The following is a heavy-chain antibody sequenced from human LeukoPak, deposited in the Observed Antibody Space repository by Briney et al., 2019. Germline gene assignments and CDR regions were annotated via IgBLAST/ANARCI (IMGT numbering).Heavy chain of an antibody. CDR1: GYSFTSYW. CDR3: ARRGSTGDNSDY. V-gene: IGHV5-51*01. D-gene: IGHD5/OR15-5a*01. Sequence: WESTKISCKGSGYSFTSYWIGWGRQMPGKDVEWMGIIYYDSAATRYSPSFQSQVTISAGKSSTHVYLQWSSVKASDTALYYCARRGSTGDNSDYWGQGPLDTLPS. CDR2: IYYDSAAT. J-gene: IGHJ4*02.